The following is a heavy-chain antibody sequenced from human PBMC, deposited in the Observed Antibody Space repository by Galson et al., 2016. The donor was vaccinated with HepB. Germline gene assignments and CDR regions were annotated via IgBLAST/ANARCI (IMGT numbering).Heavy chain of an antibody. J-gene: IGHJ6*02. CDR3: AKSGGEYQVLWRGGYYYYGMDV. D-gene: IGHD2-2*01. CDR1: GFTFSSYS. CDR2: IDSSSTTI. V-gene: IGHV3-48*02. Sequence: SLRLSCAASGFTFSSYSMNWVRQAPGKGLEWVSYIDSSSTTIYFADSVKGRFTISRDNAKNSLYLQLNSLRDEDTAVYYCAKSGGEYQVLWRGGYYYYGMDVWGQGTTVTVSS.